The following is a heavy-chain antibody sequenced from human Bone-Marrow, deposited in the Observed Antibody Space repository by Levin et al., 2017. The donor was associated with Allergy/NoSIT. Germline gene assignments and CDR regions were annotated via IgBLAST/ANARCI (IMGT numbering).Heavy chain of an antibody. CDR3: ATDPYTVITPLGDHRPDF. CDR2: VSYGGTDE. CDR1: GFTFNTHA. D-gene: IGHD4-17*01. J-gene: IGHJ4*02. V-gene: IGHV3-30*01. Sequence: PGGSLRLSCAASGFTFNTHAMHWVRQAPGKGLEWVAVVSYGGTDEFYSDSVRGRFSISRDNSNSTLFLQMNSLKIDDSALYFCATDPYTVITPLGDHRPDFWGQGTLVTVSS.